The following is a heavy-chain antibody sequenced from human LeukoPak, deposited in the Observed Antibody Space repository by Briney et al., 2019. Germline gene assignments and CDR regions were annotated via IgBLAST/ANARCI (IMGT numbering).Heavy chain of an antibody. CDR3: ARGNYDILTGYYPYYYYYYMDV. CDR2: IYYSGST. CDR1: GGSISSSSYY. Sequence: SETLSLTRTVSGGSISSSSYYWGWIRQPPGKGLEWIGSIYYSGSTYYNPSLKSRVTISVDTSKNQFSLKLSSVTAADTAVYYCARGNYDILTGYYPYYYYYYMDVWGKGTTVTVSS. D-gene: IGHD3-9*01. V-gene: IGHV4-39*07. J-gene: IGHJ6*03.